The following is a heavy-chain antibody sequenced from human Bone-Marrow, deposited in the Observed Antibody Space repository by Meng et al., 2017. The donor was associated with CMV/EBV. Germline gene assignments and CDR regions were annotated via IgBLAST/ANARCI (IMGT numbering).Heavy chain of an antibody. CDR3: ARGGRWGYQLLLGPGGYVDY. CDR2: INHSGST. D-gene: IGHD2-2*01. V-gene: IGHV4-34*01. J-gene: IGHJ4*02. CDR1: GGSFSGYY. Sequence: SETLSLTCAVYGGSFSGYYWSWIRQPPGKGLEWIGEINHSGSTNYNPSLKSRVTISVDTSKNQFSLKLSSVTAADTAVYYCARGGRWGYQLLLGPGGYVDYWGQGTLVTVSS.